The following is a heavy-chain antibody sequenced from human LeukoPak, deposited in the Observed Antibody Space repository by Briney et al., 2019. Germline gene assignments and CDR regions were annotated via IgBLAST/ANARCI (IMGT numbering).Heavy chain of an antibody. CDR3: AKVGLVAARPNNFDY. V-gene: IGHV3-30*02. Sequence: PGGSLRLSCAASGFTFSTYTMHWVRQAPGKGLEWVAFLRYDGGNKDYADSVKGRFTISRDNSKNTLYLQMNNLRAEDTAVYYCAKVGLVAARPNNFDYWGQGTLVTVSS. CDR1: GFTFSTYT. J-gene: IGHJ4*02. D-gene: IGHD6-6*01. CDR2: LRYDGGNK.